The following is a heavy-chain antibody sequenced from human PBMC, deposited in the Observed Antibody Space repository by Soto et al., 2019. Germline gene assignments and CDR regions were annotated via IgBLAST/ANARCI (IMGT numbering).Heavy chain of an antibody. V-gene: IGHV3-23*01. CDR3: ARDVGLDSDDFFAY. Sequence: GGSLRLSCTASGFTFTSYGMGWVRQAPGKGLQWVSTIRGDGGQTHYTDSAKGRFSISRDNSKNTVYLQMDSLRAEDTAMYFCARDVGLDSDDFFAYWGQGTQVTVSS. D-gene: IGHD3-9*01. CDR2: IRGDGGQT. CDR1: GFTFTSYG. J-gene: IGHJ4*02.